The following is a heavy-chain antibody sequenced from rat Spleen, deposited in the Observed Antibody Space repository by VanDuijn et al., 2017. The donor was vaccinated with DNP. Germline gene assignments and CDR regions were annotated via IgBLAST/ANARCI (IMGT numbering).Heavy chain of an antibody. V-gene: IGHV2-27*01. CDR1: GFSLTSYH. Sequence: QVQLKESGPGLVQPSQTLSLTCTVSGFSLTSYHVHWVRQPPGKGLEWMGRIQSGGNTDYNSALKSRLSISRDTSKSQVFLKVNSVQTEDTAMYFCARSRIAYYSNYKYAMDAWGQGTSVTVSS. J-gene: IGHJ4*01. CDR2: IQSGGNT. D-gene: IGHD1-2*01. CDR3: ARSRIAYYSNYKYAMDA.